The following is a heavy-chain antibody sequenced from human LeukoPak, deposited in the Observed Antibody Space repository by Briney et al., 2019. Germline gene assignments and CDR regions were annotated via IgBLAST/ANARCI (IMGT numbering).Heavy chain of an antibody. CDR1: GGSISSYY. V-gene: IGHV4-59*01. CDR2: IYYSGST. CDR3: AREILYCSGGSCYSNWFDP. Sequence: SETLSLTCTVSGGSISSYYWSWIRQPPGKGLEWIGYIYYSGSTNYNPSLKSRVTISVDTSKNQFSLKLSSVTAADTAVYYCAREILYCSGGSCYSNWFDPWGQGTLVT. D-gene: IGHD2-15*01. J-gene: IGHJ5*02.